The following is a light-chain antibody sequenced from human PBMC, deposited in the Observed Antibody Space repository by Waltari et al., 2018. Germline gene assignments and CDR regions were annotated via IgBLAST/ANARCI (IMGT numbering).Light chain of an antibody. CDR2: EVS. CDR3: SSYTTSSTVV. J-gene: IGLJ2*01. V-gene: IGLV2-14*01. CDR1: SSDVGAYNY. Sequence: QSALTQPASVSGSPGQSITISCTGTSSDVGAYNYVSWYQQHPGKAPKLMIYEVSNRTAGLSNRFSGSKSGNTASLTISGLQAEDEADYYCSSYTTSSTVVFGGGTKLTVL.